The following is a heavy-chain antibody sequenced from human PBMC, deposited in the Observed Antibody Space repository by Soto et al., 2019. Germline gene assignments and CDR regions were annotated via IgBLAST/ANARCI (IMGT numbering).Heavy chain of an antibody. V-gene: IGHV4-59*12. CDR1: GGSISSCY. CDR3: ARAFQYYSHRPYSSSWNGRYFDY. Sequence: SETLSLTCTVSGGSISSCYCSWMMQPPGRGWEEIGYIYYSGSTNYNPSLKSRVTTSVDKSKNHCSLKLSSVTAADTAVNNCARAFQYYSHRPYSSSWNGRYFDYWGQGTLVTVSS. D-gene: IGHD6-13*01. CDR2: IYYSGST. J-gene: IGHJ4*02.